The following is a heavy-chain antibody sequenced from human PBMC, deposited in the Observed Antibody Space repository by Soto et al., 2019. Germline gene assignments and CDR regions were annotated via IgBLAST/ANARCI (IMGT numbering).Heavy chain of an antibody. Sequence: SETLSLTCTVSGDSVSSSSYYWGWIRQPPGKGLEWVGSIYHGGSTRYNPSLKSRVTVSVDTSKNQFSLKLTSVTAADAAVYYCVRHRAIFGVLNSFEYWGQGILVTVPS. D-gene: IGHD3-3*01. CDR1: GDSVSSSSYY. J-gene: IGHJ4*02. V-gene: IGHV4-39*01. CDR3: VRHRAIFGVLNSFEY. CDR2: IYHGGST.